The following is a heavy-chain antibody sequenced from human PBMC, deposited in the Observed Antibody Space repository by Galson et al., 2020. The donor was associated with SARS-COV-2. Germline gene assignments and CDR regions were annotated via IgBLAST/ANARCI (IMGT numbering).Heavy chain of an antibody. J-gene: IGHJ5*02. CDR1: GFTFSTYA. CDR3: AKKQIEAAGGRYYWFDP. Sequence: GGSLRLSCAASGFTFSTYAMTWVRQAPGKGLEWVSDISGYSGGTYYADSVKGRFTISRDNSKNTLYLQMDSLRAEDTAVYYCAKKQIEAAGGRYYWFDPLGQGSLVTGAS. V-gene: IGHV3-23*01. D-gene: IGHD6-13*01. CDR2: ISGYSGGT.